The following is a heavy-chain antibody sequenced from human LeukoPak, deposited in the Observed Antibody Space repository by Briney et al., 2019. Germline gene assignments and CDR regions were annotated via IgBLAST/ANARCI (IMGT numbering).Heavy chain of an antibody. CDR3: ANIGGIAAAGTEA. Sequence: GGSLRLSCAASGFTFSSYGMHWVRQAPGKGLEWVAFIRYDGSNKYYADSVKGRFTISRDNSKNTLYLQMNSLRAEDTAVYYCANIGGIAAAGTEAWGQGTLVTVSS. CDR2: IRYDGSNK. V-gene: IGHV3-30*02. CDR1: GFTFSSYG. J-gene: IGHJ5*02. D-gene: IGHD6-13*01.